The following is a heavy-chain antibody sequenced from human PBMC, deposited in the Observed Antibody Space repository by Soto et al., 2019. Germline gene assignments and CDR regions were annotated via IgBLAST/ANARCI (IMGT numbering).Heavy chain of an antibody. D-gene: IGHD3-9*01. V-gene: IGHV4-61*01. CDR3: ARAGNYDILTGYYYYGMDV. Sequence: SETLSLTCTVSGGSVSSGSYYWSWIRQPPGKGLEWIGYIYYSGSTNYNPSLKSRVTISVDTSKNQFSLKLSSVTAADTAVYYCARAGNYDILTGYYYYGMDVWGQGTTVT. CDR1: GGSVSSGSYY. J-gene: IGHJ6*02. CDR2: IYYSGST.